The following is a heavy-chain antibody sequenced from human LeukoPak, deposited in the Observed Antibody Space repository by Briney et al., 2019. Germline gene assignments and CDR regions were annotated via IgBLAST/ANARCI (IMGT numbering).Heavy chain of an antibody. D-gene: IGHD3-10*01. Sequence: ASVKVSCKASGYTFTSYGISWVRQAPGQGLEWMGWISAYDGNTNYAQKLQGRVTMTTDTSTSTAYMELRSLRSDDTAVYYCARDRGSYGSGSYYNSVYYYMDVWGKGTTVTVSS. V-gene: IGHV1-18*01. CDR3: ARDRGSYGSGSYYNSVYYYMDV. CDR1: GYTFTSYG. J-gene: IGHJ6*03. CDR2: ISAYDGNT.